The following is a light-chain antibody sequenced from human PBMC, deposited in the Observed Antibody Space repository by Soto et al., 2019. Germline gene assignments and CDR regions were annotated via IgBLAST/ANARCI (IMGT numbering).Light chain of an antibody. J-gene: IGKJ1*01. CDR3: QQYGSSPRT. Sequence: EIVLTQSPGTLSLSPGERATLSCRASQSDSSSYLAWYQQKPGQAPRLLIYGASSRATGIPDRFSGSGSGTDFTLTNSRLEPEDYSVYYCQQYGSSPRTFGQGTKVEIK. V-gene: IGKV3-20*01. CDR2: GAS. CDR1: QSDSSSY.